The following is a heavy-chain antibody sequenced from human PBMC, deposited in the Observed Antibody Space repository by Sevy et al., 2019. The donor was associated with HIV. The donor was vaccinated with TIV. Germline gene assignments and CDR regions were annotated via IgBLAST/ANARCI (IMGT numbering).Heavy chain of an antibody. D-gene: IGHD3-22*01. CDR3: ATAYYYDSSGYYPFDY. J-gene: IGHJ4*02. CDR1: GYSFTSYW. V-gene: IGHV5-51*01. CDR2: IYPGDSDT. Sequence: GESLKISCKGSGYSFTSYWIGWVRQMPGKGLEWMGIIYPGDSDTRYSPSFKGQVTISADKSISTAYLHWSSLKASDTAMYYCATAYYYDSSGYYPFDYCGQGTLVTVSS.